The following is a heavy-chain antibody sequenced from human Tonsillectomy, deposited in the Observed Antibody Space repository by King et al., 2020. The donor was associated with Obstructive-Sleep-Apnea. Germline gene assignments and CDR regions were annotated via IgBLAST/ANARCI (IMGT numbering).Heavy chain of an antibody. CDR1: GDSISSGGSY. D-gene: IGHD3-10*01. CDR3: ARINYYGAGNYYNGLRSAADY. V-gene: IGHV4-31*03. J-gene: IGHJ4*02. Sequence: VQLQESGPGVMKPSQTLSLTCTVSGDSISSGGSYWTWIRQHPGKGLGWIGNIYYSGSTSYNPSLKSRVSISVDTSKIQFSLKMDSVTAADTAVYYCARINYYGAGNYYNGLRSAADYWGQGSLVTVSS. CDR2: IYYSGST.